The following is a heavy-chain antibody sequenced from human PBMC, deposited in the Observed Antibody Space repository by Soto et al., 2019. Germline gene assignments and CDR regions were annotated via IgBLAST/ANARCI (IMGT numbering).Heavy chain of an antibody. J-gene: IGHJ6*02. CDR2: INAGNGNT. CDR1: GYSFTSYA. D-gene: IGHD2-2*01. Sequence: ASVKVSCKASGYSFTSYAIYWVRQAPGQRLEWMGWINAGNGNTKYSQKLQGRVTFTGDTSASTAHMELSSLRSEDTALYFCARGVVNIVVVLAVFGYYGMDVWGQGTTVTVSS. CDR3: ARGVVNIVVVLAVFGYYGMDV. V-gene: IGHV1-3*01.